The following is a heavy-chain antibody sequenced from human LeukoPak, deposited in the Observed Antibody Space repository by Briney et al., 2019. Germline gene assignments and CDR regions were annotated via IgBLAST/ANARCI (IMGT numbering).Heavy chain of an antibody. D-gene: IGHD6-19*01. V-gene: IGHV4-4*02. J-gene: IGHJ6*02. CDR1: GGSISSSNW. Sequence: ASGTLSLTCAVSGGSISSSNWWSWVRQPPGKGLEWIGEIYHSGSTNYNPSLKSRVTISVDKSKNQFSLKLSSVTAADTAVYYCASGISSGWYHIYYYGMDVWGQGTTVTVSS. CDR2: IYHSGST. CDR3: ASGISSGWYHIYYYGMDV.